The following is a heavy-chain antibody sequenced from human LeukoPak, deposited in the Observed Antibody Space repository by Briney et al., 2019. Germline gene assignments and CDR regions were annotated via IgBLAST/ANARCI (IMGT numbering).Heavy chain of an antibody. CDR2: IYSGGST. Sequence: GGSLRLSCAASGFTVSSNYMSWVRQAPGKGLEWVSVIYSGGSTHYVDSVKGRFTISRDNSKNTLYLQMNSLRAEDTAVYFCARDVTMVRRAQDYYGMDVWGQGTTVTVSS. CDR1: GFTVSSNY. CDR3: ARDVTMVRRAQDYYGMDV. D-gene: IGHD3-10*01. V-gene: IGHV3-53*01. J-gene: IGHJ6*02.